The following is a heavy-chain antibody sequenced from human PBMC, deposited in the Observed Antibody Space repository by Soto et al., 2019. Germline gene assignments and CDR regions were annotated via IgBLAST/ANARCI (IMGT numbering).Heavy chain of an antibody. J-gene: IGHJ4*02. D-gene: IGHD3-10*01. Sequence: QVHLQESGPGLVKPSQTLSLTCTVSGGSISGSDYYWSWIRQPPGKGLEWIGYIYYSGSTSFHPSLKSRLTMSVDTSKNQFSLKLSSVSAADTAVYYCAREVRDYYVSGDRVDWGQGTLVTVSS. CDR2: IYYSGST. CDR1: GGSISGSDYY. CDR3: AREVRDYYVSGDRVD. V-gene: IGHV4-30-4*01.